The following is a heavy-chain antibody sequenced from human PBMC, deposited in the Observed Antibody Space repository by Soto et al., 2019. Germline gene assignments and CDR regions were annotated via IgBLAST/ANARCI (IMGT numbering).Heavy chain of an antibody. CDR2: MYYSGST. D-gene: IGHD5-12*01. Sequence: SETLSLTCTVSGGSLSSGDYYWTWIRQPPGKGLEWIGYMYYSGSTYYNPSLKSRVTISVDTSKNQFSLKLSSVTAADTAVYYCARWLGYGPHFDYWGQGTLVTVSS. V-gene: IGHV4-30-4*01. J-gene: IGHJ4*02. CDR1: GGSLSSGDYY. CDR3: ARWLGYGPHFDY.